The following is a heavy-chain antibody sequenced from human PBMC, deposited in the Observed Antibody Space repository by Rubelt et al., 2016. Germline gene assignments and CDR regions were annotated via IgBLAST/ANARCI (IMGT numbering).Heavy chain of an antibody. J-gene: IGHJ4*02. V-gene: IGHV4-4*02. CDR1: GGSITSSNW. CDR2: IFHTGST. CDR3: VRANYFDY. Sequence: QVQLQESGPGLVKPSGTLSLTCAVSGGSITSSNWWSWVRQPPGKGLEWIGEIFHTGSTNYNPSLKSRVTISGDTSKNRFSLKLTSVTAADTAVYYCVRANYFDYWGQGTLVTVSS.